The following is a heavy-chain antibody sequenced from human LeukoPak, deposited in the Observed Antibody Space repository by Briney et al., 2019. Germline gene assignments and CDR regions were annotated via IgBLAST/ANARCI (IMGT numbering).Heavy chain of an antibody. V-gene: IGHV5-51*03. D-gene: IGHD4-17*01. CDR1: GYSFTNFW. CDR3: ARLNGDYPRFYYYMDV. CDR2: IFPADSDT. Sequence: KPGESLRISCTASGYSFTNFWIGWVRQMPGKGLEWMGIIFPADSDTTYSPSFEGQVTISADKSIITAYLQWSSLKASDTAIYYCARLNGDYPRFYYYMDVWGKGTTVTVSS. J-gene: IGHJ6*03.